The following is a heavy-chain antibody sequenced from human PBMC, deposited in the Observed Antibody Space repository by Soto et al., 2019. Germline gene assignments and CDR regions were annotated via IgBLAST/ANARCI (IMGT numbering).Heavy chain of an antibody. J-gene: IGHJ5*02. D-gene: IGHD3-16*01. CDR1: GDSLINYY. CDR3: ARGDRLRVRDWFDP. CDR2: MYYSGSA. Sequence: QVQLQESGPGQVKPSETLSLTCTVSGDSLINYYWSWIRQPPGKGLEWIGYMYYSGSANYNPSLKSRVTSSVDTSKNQFSLKLISMTPADTAVYYCARGDRLRVRDWFDPWGQGTLVTVSS. V-gene: IGHV4-59*12.